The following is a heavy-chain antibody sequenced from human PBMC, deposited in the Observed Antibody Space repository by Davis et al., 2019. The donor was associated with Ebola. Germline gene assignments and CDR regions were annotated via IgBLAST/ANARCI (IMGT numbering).Heavy chain of an antibody. CDR2: INPNSGGT. Sequence: ASVKVSCKASGYTFTSYYMHWVRQAPGQGLEWMGWINPNSGGTNYAQKLQGRVTMTTDTSTSTAYMELRSLRSDDTAVYYCARDRGMITFGGTLDYWGQGTLVSVSS. J-gene: IGHJ4*02. V-gene: IGHV1-2*02. CDR1: GYTFTSYY. D-gene: IGHD3-16*01. CDR3: ARDRGMITFGGTLDY.